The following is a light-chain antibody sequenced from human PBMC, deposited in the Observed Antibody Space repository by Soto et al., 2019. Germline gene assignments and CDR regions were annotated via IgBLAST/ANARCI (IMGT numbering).Light chain of an antibody. J-gene: IGKJ1*01. CDR2: KAS. CDR3: LQNNRYPWT. V-gene: IGKV1-5*03. Sequence: DIQLTQSPSTQSASVGDRVAITCRASQTIDKKLAWYQQKPGKAPKLLIYKASTLKSGVPSRFSGSGSGTEFTLTISSLQPDDFATYYCLQNNRYPWTFGQGTKVDIK. CDR1: QTIDKK.